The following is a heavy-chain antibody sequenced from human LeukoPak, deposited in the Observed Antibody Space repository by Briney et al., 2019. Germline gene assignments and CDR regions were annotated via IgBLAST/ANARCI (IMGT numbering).Heavy chain of an antibody. CDR2: IYYNGST. CDR3: ARGIVVVTAGPGWFDP. Sequence: SETLSLTCSVSGGSITNYFWSWIRQPPGKGLEWIGFIYYNGSTNYNPSLESRVTISVDTSKSQFSLKLSSVTAADTAVYYCARGIVVVTAGPGWFDPWGQGTLVTVSS. D-gene: IGHD2-21*02. J-gene: IGHJ5*02. V-gene: IGHV4-59*12. CDR1: GGSITNYF.